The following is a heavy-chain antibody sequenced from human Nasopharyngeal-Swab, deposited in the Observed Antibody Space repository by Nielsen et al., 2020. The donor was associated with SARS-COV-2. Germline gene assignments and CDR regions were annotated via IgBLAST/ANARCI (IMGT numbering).Heavy chain of an antibody. V-gene: IGHV3-9*01. CDR1: GFTFDDYA. J-gene: IGHJ6*03. CDR3: AAMVNPHYYYYMDV. CDR2: ISWNSGSI. Sequence: GGSLRLSCAASGFTFDDYAMHWVRQAPGKGLEWVSGISWNSGSIGYADSVKGRLTISRDNAKNSLYLQMNSLRAEDTALYYCAAMVNPHYYYYMDVWGKGTTVTVSS. D-gene: IGHD5-18*01.